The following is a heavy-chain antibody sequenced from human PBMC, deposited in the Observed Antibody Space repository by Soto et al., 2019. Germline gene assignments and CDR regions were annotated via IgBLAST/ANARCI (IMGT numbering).Heavy chain of an antibody. Sequence: GGSLRLSCAASGFTFSSYWMSWVRHAPGKGLEWVANIKQDGSEKYYVDSVKGRFTISRDNAKNSLYLQMNSLRAEDTAVYYCARDPGYCSGGRCYHFDYWGQGTLVTVSS. CDR1: GFTFSSYW. J-gene: IGHJ4*02. CDR3: ARDPGYCSGGRCYHFDY. V-gene: IGHV3-7*01. D-gene: IGHD2-15*01. CDR2: IKQDGSEK.